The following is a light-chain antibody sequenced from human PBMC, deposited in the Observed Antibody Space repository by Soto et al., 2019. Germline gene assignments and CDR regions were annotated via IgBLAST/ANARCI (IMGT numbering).Light chain of an antibody. J-gene: IGKJ2*01. CDR3: QQYNNWPPYT. V-gene: IGKV3-11*01. CDR1: QSVSRY. Sequence: EIVLTQSPDTLSLSPGESATLSCRASQSVSRYLAWYQQKPGQTPRLLIYDASNRAAGIPARFSGSGSGTEFTLTISSLQSEDYAVYYCQQYNNWPPYTFGQGTKVDIK. CDR2: DAS.